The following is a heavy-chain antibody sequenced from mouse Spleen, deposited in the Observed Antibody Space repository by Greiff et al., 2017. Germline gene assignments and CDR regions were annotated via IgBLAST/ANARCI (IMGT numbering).Heavy chain of an antibody. CDR3: ARGGPFYYGYRDWFAY. J-gene: IGHJ3*01. D-gene: IGHD1-2*01. Sequence: VQLKESGAELVRPGASVKLSCKASGYTFTDYYINWVKQRPGQGLEWIARIYPGSGNTYYNEKFKGKATLTAEKSSSTAYMQLSSLTSEDSAVYFCARGGPFYYGYRDWFAYWGQGTLVTVSA. CDR1: GYTFTDYY. CDR2: IYPGSGNT. V-gene: IGHV1-76*01.